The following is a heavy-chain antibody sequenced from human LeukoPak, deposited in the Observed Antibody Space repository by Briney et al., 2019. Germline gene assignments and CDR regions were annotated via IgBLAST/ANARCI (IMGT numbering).Heavy chain of an antibody. CDR3: AREMDIVVVPAAKGWFDP. V-gene: IGHV1-2*02. CDR1: GYTFTGYY. CDR2: INPNSGGT. D-gene: IGHD2-2*03. Sequence: GASVKVSCKASGYTFTGYYMHWVRQAPGQGLEWMGWINPNSGGTNYAQKFQGRVTMTRDTSISTAYMELSRLRSDDTAVYYCAREMDIVVVPAAKGWFDPWGQGTLVTVSS. J-gene: IGHJ5*02.